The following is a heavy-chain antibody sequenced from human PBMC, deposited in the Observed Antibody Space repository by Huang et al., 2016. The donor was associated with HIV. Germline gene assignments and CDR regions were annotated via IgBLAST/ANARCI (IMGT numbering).Heavy chain of an antibody. CDR2: INHSGST. J-gene: IGHJ6*03. CDR3: ARGQGGYYYYYMDV. CDR1: GGSFSGYY. Sequence: QVQLQQWGAGLLRPSETLSLTCAVYGGSFSGYYGTWIRQPPGKGLAWIGEINHSGSTNYNPSLKSRVTISVDTSRNQFSLTLTSVTAADTAVYYCARGQGGYYYYYMDVWGKGTTVTVSS. V-gene: IGHV4-34*01.